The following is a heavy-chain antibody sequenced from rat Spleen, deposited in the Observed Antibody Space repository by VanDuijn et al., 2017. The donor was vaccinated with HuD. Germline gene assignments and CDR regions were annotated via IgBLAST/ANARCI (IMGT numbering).Heavy chain of an antibody. CDR3: TRGVYGSYWYFDF. V-gene: IGHV5-31*01. Sequence: EVQLVESDGGLVQPGRSLKLSCVASGFTFNNYWMTWIRQAPGKGLEWVATISYGDSYGHSSTYYRDSVKGRFTISRDNAKSTLYLQMNSLRSEDTATYYCTRGVYGSYWYFDFWGPGTMVTVSS. CDR2: ISYGDSYGHSST. J-gene: IGHJ1*01. D-gene: IGHD1-3*01. CDR1: GFTFNNYW.